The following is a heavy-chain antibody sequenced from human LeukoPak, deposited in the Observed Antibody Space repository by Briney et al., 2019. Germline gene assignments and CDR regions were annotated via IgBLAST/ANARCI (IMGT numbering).Heavy chain of an antibody. CDR1: GNTFTGYY. Sequence: ASVKVSCKASGNTFTGYYMHWVRQAPGQGLEWMGWINTNSGGTNSAQKFQGRVTMTRDTSISTVYMERSRLRSDDTAVYYCARGAHYYDSSGHYPMFEYWGQGTLVTVSS. CDR3: ARGAHYYDSSGHYPMFEY. D-gene: IGHD3-22*01. V-gene: IGHV1-2*02. J-gene: IGHJ4*02. CDR2: INTNSGGT.